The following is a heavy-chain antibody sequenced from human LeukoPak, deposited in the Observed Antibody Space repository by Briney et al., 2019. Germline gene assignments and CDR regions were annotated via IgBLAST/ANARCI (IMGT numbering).Heavy chain of an antibody. J-gene: IGHJ4*02. CDR1: GYTFTDHY. D-gene: IGHD7-27*01. Sequence: ASVKVSCKALGYTFTDHYFHWLRQAPAQGLEWMGGIHPGRGDTNYAQKVQGRVSLTRDTSISKAYMELSRLTSDDTAVYYCARDHNWGPDYWGQGTLVSVSS. V-gene: IGHV1-2*02. CDR2: IHPGRGDT. CDR3: ARDHNWGPDY.